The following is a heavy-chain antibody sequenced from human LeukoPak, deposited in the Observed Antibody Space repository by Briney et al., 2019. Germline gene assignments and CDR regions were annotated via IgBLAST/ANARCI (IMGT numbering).Heavy chain of an antibody. J-gene: IGHJ4*02. CDR1: GGSISSSSYY. CDR3: ARTGYSSTWRFDY. V-gene: IGHV4-39*07. D-gene: IGHD6-13*01. Sequence: SETLSLTCIVSGGSISSSSYYWGCIRQPPGKGLECIGSIYYSGSTYYNPSLKSRVTISVDTSKNQFSLKLSSVTAADTAVYYCARTGYSSTWRFDYWGQGTLVTVSS. CDR2: IYYSGST.